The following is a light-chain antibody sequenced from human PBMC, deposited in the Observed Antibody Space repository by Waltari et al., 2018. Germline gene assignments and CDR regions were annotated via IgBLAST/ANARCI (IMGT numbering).Light chain of an antibody. CDR3: QHFVRLPAT. V-gene: IGKV3-20*01. CDR2: GAS. J-gene: IGKJ1*01. Sequence: EIVLTQSPGTLPLSPGERATPSCRASQSVSRALAWYQQKPGQAPRLLIYGASSRATGIPDRFSGSGSGTDFSLTISRLEPEDFAVYYCQHFVRLPATFGQGTKVEIK. CDR1: QSVSRA.